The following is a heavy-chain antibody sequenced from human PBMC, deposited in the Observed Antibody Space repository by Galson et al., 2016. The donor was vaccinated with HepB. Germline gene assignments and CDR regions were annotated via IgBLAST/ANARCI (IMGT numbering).Heavy chain of an antibody. D-gene: IGHD2-2*01. Sequence: SLRLSCAASGFSFSSYGMHWVRQAPGKGLEWVAVIWFDGSNKYYEDSGKGRFTISRDNSKNTLFLQMSSLRAEDTAVYYCARERGTSTWYYFDYWGQGALVTVSS. J-gene: IGHJ4*02. V-gene: IGHV3-33*01. CDR2: IWFDGSNK. CDR3: ARERGTSTWYYFDY. CDR1: GFSFSSYG.